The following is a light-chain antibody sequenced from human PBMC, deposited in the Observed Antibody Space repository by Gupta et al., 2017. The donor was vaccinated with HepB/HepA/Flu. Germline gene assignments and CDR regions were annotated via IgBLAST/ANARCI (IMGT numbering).Light chain of an antibody. V-gene: IGKV2D-29*01. CDR1: QSLLLSDGKTY. CDR2: EVS. J-gene: IGKJ2*04. Sequence: DIVMTHTPLSLSVIHGQQSPISSKSSQSLLLSDGKTYLYWYLQKPGQPPQLLIYEVSNRFSGVPERFSGSGSGTDFTLKISRVEAEDVGIYYCIQSLQLRGSFGQGTKLEIK. CDR3: IQSLQLRGS.